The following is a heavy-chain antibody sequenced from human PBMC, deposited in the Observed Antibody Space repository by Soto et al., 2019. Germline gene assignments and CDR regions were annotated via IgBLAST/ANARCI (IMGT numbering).Heavy chain of an antibody. J-gene: IGHJ4*02. CDR3: AKVSYYDNRGYFDF. D-gene: IGHD3-22*01. V-gene: IGHV3-23*01. Sequence: GGSLRLSCAASGFTFSYSAMNWVRQAPGKGLEWVSTISDTGDGTYYADSVKGRFTISRDNSKNTVYLQMNSLRAEDTAEYYCAKVSYYDNRGYFDFWGQGTLVTVSS. CDR2: ISDTGDGT. CDR1: GFTFSYSA.